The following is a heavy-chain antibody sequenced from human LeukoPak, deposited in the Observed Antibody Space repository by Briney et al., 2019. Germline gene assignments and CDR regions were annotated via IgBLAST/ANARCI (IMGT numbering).Heavy chain of an antibody. CDR2: ISGSGSTT. J-gene: IGHJ4*02. D-gene: IGHD1-26*01. CDR3: ARVSSGSYYIVDY. V-gene: IGHV3-48*03. Sequence: GGSLRLSCADSGFTFSGYDMNWVRQAPGKGLEWVSYISGSGSTTYYADSMKGRLTMSRDNAKNSLYLQMSGLRAEDTAVYYCARVSSGSYYIVDYWGQGTLVTVSS. CDR1: GFTFSGYD.